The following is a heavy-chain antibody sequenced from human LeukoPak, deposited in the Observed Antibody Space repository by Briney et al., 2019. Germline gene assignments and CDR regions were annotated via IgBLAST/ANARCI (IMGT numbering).Heavy chain of an antibody. CDR3: ARELPYYYGSGSYGY. Sequence: GASVKVSCKASGYTFTSYYMHWVRQAPGQGLEWMGWINPNSGGTNYAQKFQGRVTMTRDTSISTAYMELSRLRSDDTAVYYCARELPYYYGSGSYGYWGQGTLVTVSS. V-gene: IGHV1-2*02. CDR1: GYTFTSYY. J-gene: IGHJ4*02. D-gene: IGHD3-10*01. CDR2: INPNSGGT.